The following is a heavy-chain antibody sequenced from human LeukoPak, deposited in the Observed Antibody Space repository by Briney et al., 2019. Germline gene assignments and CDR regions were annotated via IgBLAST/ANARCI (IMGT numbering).Heavy chain of an antibody. CDR2: ISYDGSNK. D-gene: IGHD2-2*01. J-gene: IGHJ4*02. Sequence: GGSLRLSCAASGFTFCSYGMHWVRQAPGKGLEWVAVISYDGSNKYYADSVKGRFTISRDNSKNTLYLQMNSLRAEDTAVYYCAKDGTSWSFDYWGQGTLVTVSS. CDR3: AKDGTSWSFDY. V-gene: IGHV3-30*18. CDR1: GFTFCSYG.